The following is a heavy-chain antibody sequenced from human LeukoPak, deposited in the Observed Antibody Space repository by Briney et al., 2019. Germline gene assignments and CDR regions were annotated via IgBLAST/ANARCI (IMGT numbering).Heavy chain of an antibody. CDR3: ASRPPTSRTYYGVFDY. CDR2: IKEVGSEK. J-gene: IGHJ4*02. Sequence: PGGSLRLSCAASGVTFSRYWMSWVRQAPGKGPEGVANIKEVGSEKYYVDSVKVRFTISRDNAKNSLYMQMNSLRAEDTAVYYCASRPPTSRTYYGVFDYWGQGALVTVSS. D-gene: IGHD3-10*01. CDR1: GVTFSRYW. V-gene: IGHV3-7*03.